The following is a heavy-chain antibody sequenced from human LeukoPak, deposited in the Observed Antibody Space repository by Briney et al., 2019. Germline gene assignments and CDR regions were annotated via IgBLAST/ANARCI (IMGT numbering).Heavy chain of an antibody. D-gene: IGHD6-19*01. CDR3: AKDSWSSGWYDWYFDL. J-gene: IGHJ2*01. Sequence: PGGSLRLSCAASGFTFSSYGVSWVRQAPGKGLEWVSAISGSGGSTYYADSVKGRFTISRDNSKNTLYLQMNSLRAEDTAVYYCAKDSWSSGWYDWYFDLWGRGTLVTVSS. CDR1: GFTFSSYG. CDR2: ISGSGGST. V-gene: IGHV3-23*01.